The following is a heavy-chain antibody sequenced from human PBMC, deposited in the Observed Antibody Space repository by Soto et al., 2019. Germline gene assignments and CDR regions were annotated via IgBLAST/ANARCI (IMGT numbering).Heavy chain of an antibody. CDR1: GFTFSDYT. D-gene: IGHD1-26*01. CDR3: AKDGTHLWSTQYYFDS. Sequence: QVQLVESGGGVVQPGRYLRLSCSAYGFTFSDYTMHWVRQAPGRGLEWVAIILYDESDQYYSDSVKGRFTISRDNSKNTLYLQMHSLTTEDTAVYYCAKDGTHLWSTQYYFDSWGQGALVTVSS. CDR2: ILYDESDQ. V-gene: IGHV3-30*18. J-gene: IGHJ4*02.